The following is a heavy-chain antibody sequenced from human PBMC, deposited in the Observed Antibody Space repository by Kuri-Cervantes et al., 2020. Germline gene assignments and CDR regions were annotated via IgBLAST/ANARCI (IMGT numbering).Heavy chain of an antibody. CDR2: IYYSGST. Sequence: GSLRLSCTVSGGSISSSSYYWGWIRQPPGKGLEWIGSIYYSGSTYYNPSLKSRVTISVDTSKNQFSLKLSSVTAADTAVYYCARVTSFLGWLLSYFDYWGQGTLVTVSS. CDR3: ARVTSFLGWLLSYFDY. J-gene: IGHJ4*02. D-gene: IGHD3-3*01. CDR1: GGSISSSSYY. V-gene: IGHV4-39*01.